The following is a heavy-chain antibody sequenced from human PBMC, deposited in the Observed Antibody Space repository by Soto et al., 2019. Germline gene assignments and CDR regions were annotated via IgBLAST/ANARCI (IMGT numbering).Heavy chain of an antibody. CDR3: ARADGYRSSWYGFHYYGLEV. CDR2: MNHNGGNT. CDR1: GDTFTSYD. V-gene: IGHV1-8*01. J-gene: IGHJ6*02. D-gene: IGHD6-13*01. Sequence: SVKVSCKASGDTFTSYDITWVRQATGQGLEGMGWMNHNGGNTGYAQKFTGRVTMTRNTSISTAYMELSSLRSEDTTVYYCARADGYRSSWYGFHYYGLEVWGQGTTVPVAS.